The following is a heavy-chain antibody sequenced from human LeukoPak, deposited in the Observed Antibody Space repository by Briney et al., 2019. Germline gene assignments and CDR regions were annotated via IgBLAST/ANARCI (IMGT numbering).Heavy chain of an antibody. Sequence: PGGSLRLSCEASRFTFSQYWMSWVRQAPGKGLEWVANIRPDGSEGYYVDSVKGRFTISRDNAKNSLYLQTNSLRADDTAAYYCARGTREPVLGQGTTVTVSS. D-gene: IGHD1-26*01. CDR3: ARGTREPV. V-gene: IGHV3-7*05. CDR2: IRPDGSEG. CDR1: RFTFSQYW. J-gene: IGHJ6*02.